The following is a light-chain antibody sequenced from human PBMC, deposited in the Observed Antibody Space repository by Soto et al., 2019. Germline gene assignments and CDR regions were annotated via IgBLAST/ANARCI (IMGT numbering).Light chain of an antibody. CDR3: QQYNSYPIT. V-gene: IGKV1D-16*01. CDR2: APS. Sequence: DIQMTQSPSSLSASVGDRVTITCRASQGISSYLAWYQQKPEKAPKSLIYAPSNLQSGVPSRFSGSGYGTDFTLTISSLQPEDFATYYCQQYNSYPITFGQGTRLEIK. J-gene: IGKJ5*01. CDR1: QGISSY.